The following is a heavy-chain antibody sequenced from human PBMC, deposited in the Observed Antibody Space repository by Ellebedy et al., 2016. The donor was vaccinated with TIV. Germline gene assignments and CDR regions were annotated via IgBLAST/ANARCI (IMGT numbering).Heavy chain of an antibody. CDR3: ARGVTMVRGVYHMDV. CDR1: GGSFSGYY. D-gene: IGHD3-10*01. Sequence: SETLSLXCAVYGGSFSGYYWSWIRQPPGKGLEWIGEINHSGSTNYNPSLKSRVTISVDTSKNQFSLKLSSVTAADTAVYYCARGVTMVRGVYHMDVWGKGTTVTVSS. J-gene: IGHJ6*03. CDR2: INHSGST. V-gene: IGHV4-34*01.